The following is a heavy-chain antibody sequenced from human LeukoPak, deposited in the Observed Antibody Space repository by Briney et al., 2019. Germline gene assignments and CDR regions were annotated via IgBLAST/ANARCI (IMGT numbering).Heavy chain of an antibody. CDR1: GGSISRYY. D-gene: IGHD2/OR15-2a*01. CDR3: ARGENDDAGYYD. J-gene: IGHJ4*02. V-gene: IGHV4-59*01. CDR2: IYDTWST. Sequence: PSETLSLTCIVSGGSISRYYWSWLRQPTGKGLEWIGYIYDTWSTNYNPSLKSRVTISTDTSKKHLSLMLSSVTTADTAVYYCARGENDDAGYYDWGQGTLVTVSS.